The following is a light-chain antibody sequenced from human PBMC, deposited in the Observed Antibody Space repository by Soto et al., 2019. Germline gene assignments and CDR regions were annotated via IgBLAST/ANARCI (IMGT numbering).Light chain of an antibody. J-gene: IGLJ1*01. CDR2: DVS. Sequence: QSALTQPASVSGSPGQSITISCTGTSSDVGGYNYVSWYQQQPGKAPKLMIYDVSNRPSGVSNRSSGSKSGNTASLTISGLQAEDEADYYCSSYTSSSTYVFGTGTKVTVL. CDR3: SSYTSSSTYV. CDR1: SSDVGGYNY. V-gene: IGLV2-14*01.